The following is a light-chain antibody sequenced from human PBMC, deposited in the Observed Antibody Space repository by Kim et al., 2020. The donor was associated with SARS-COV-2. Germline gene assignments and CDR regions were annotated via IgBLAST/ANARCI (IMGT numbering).Light chain of an antibody. Sequence: SASVEDRGTITCRSSQGIGTWLAWYQYEPGKAPKRLIYGASSLQSGVPSRFSGSGSGTDFTLTISSLQPEDFAAYYCQQADNFPPTFGGGAKLEIK. V-gene: IGKV1-12*01. CDR1: QGIGTW. J-gene: IGKJ4*01. CDR2: GAS. CDR3: QQADNFPPT.